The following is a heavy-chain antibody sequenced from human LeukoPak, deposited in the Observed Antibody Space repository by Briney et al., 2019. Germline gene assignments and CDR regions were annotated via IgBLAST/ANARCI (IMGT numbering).Heavy chain of an antibody. Sequence: GESLKISCRVSGYAFASYWIGWVRQVPGKGLEWMGIIYPADSDTRHSPSFQGQVTISADKSISTAYLQWSSLKASDTAMYYCARRSSENWFDPWGQGTLVTVSS. CDR2: IYPADSDT. J-gene: IGHJ5*02. CDR1: GYAFASYW. CDR3: ARRSSENWFDP. V-gene: IGHV5-51*01. D-gene: IGHD6-25*01.